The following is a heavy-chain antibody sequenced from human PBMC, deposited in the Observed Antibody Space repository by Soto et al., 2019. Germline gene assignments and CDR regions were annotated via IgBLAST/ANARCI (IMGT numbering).Heavy chain of an antibody. CDR2: MNPNSGNT. CDR3: ARDHYATSAWFEP. J-gene: IGHJ5*02. V-gene: IGHV1-8*01. D-gene: IGHD2-8*01. CDR1: GYTFARYV. Sequence: QVQLVQSGAEVKKPGASVKVSCKASGYTFARYVINWVRQATGQGLEWMGWMNPNSGNTGYAQKFRGRVTMTRNTSISTAYTEMSTLRSEDTAVYYCARDHYATSAWFEPWGQGTLVTVSS.